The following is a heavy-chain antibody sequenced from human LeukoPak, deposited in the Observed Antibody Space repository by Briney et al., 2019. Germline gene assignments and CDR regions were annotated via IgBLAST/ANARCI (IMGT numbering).Heavy chain of an antibody. J-gene: IGHJ4*02. CDR3: AKTYYNFWSGYFDY. CDR1: GFTSSSYA. CDR2: ISGGGGST. Sequence: PGASLRLSCAASGFTSSSYAMSRVRQAPGKGLEWVSAISGGGGSTYYADSVKGRFTISRDNSKNTLYLQMNSLRAEDTAVYYCAKTYYNFWSGYFDYWGQGTLVTVSS. V-gene: IGHV3-23*01. D-gene: IGHD3-3*01.